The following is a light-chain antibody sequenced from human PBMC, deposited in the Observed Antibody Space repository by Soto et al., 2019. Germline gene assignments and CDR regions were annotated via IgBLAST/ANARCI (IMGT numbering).Light chain of an antibody. V-gene: IGKV2-28*01. Sequence: DIVMTQSPLSLPVTPGEPASISCRSGQSLLHGNGYNYLDWYLQKPGQSPQLLIYLGSNRASGVPDRFTGSGSGTDFTLKISRVEAEDVGIYYCMQALQSPYTFGQGTKLEVK. CDR3: MQALQSPYT. CDR2: LGS. CDR1: QSLLHGNGYNY. J-gene: IGKJ2*01.